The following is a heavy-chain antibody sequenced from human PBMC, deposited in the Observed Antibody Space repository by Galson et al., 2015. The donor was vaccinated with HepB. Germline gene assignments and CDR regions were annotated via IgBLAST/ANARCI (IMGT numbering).Heavy chain of an antibody. CDR1: GYTFTGYY. CDR2: INPNSGGI. CDR3: ARENHLLIDAFDI. D-gene: IGHD2-8*01. J-gene: IGHJ3*02. Sequence: SVKVSCKASGYTFTGYYLHWVRQAPGQGLEWMGRINPNSGGINYAQKFQGRVTMTRDTSISTAYMELSRLRSDDTAVYYCARENHLLIDAFDIWGQGTMVTVSS. V-gene: IGHV1-2*06.